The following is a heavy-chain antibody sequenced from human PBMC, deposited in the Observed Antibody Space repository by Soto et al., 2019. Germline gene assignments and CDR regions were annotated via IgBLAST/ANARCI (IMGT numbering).Heavy chain of an antibody. D-gene: IGHD2-15*01. J-gene: IGHJ6*02. CDR2: IIPIFGTA. CDR3: ARGYCSGGSCYGGRYYYGMDV. CDR1: GGTFSSYA. V-gene: IGHV1-69*13. Sequence: SVKVSCKASGGTFSSYAISWVRQAPGQGLEWMGGIIPIFGTANYAQKFQGRVTITADESTSTAYMELSSLRSEDTAVYYCARGYCSGGSCYGGRYYYGMDVWGQGTTVTVSS.